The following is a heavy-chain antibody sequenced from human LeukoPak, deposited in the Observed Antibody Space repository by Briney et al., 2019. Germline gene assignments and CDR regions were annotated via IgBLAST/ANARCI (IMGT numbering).Heavy chain of an antibody. CDR1: GFTFSSYA. J-gene: IGHJ5*02. D-gene: IGHD6-19*01. Sequence: GGSLRLSCAASGFTFSSYAMSWVRQAPGKGLEWVSAISGSGGSTYYADSVKGRFTISRDNSKNTLYLQMNSLRAEDTAVYYCARATRGYSSGWYLKPPNWFDPWGQGALVTVSS. CDR3: ARATRGYSSGWYLKPPNWFDP. CDR2: ISGSGGST. V-gene: IGHV3-23*01.